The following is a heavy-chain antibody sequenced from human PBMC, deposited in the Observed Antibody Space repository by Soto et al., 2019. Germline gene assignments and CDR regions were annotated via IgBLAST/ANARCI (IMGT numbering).Heavy chain of an antibody. D-gene: IGHD6-6*01. J-gene: IGHJ6*02. Sequence: SETLSLTCSVSGGSMNSSGYYWSWLGQHPGKGLEWIGYIYPNGDTYYNPSLKSRLSITVDTSKNQYSLNLTSVTAADTAVYFCARRGGSSSGYYYYAMDVWGQGTTVTVSS. CDR2: IYPNGDT. V-gene: IGHV4-31*03. CDR3: ARRGGSSSGYYYYAMDV. CDR1: GGSMNSSGYY.